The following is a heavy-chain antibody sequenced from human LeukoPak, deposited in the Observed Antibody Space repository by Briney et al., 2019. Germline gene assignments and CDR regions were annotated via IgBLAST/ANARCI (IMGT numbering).Heavy chain of an antibody. J-gene: IGHJ4*02. Sequence: PGGSLRLSCAASGFTFSSYEMNWVRQAPGKGLEWVSYISSSRSTIYYADSVKGRFTISRDNAKNSLYLQMNSLRAEDTAVYYCARDSGRGDYDDYWGQGTLVTVSS. CDR1: GFTFSSYE. CDR3: ARDSGRGDYDDY. D-gene: IGHD4-17*01. CDR2: ISSSRSTI. V-gene: IGHV3-48*03.